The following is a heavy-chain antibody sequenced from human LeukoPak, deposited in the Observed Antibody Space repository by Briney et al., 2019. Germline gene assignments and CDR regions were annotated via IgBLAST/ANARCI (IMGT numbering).Heavy chain of an antibody. D-gene: IGHD6-19*01. V-gene: IGHV1-46*01. Sequence: ASVKVSCKASGYTFISYYLQWLRQAPGQGLELMGIINPSGGSTSYAQKFQGRVTMTRDTSTSTVYMELSSPRSEDTAVYYCARDFKVGGWYGYYYYGMDVWGQGTTVTVSS. CDR1: GYTFISYY. J-gene: IGHJ6*02. CDR2: INPSGGST. CDR3: ARDFKVGGWYGYYYYGMDV.